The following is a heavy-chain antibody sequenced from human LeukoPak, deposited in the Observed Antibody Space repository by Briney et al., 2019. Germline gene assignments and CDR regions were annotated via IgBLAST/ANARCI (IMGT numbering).Heavy chain of an antibody. CDR2: ISSSSSTI. CDR3: ARVSAIAAAGLIL. V-gene: IGHV3-48*01. CDR1: GFTFSSYS. D-gene: IGHD6-13*01. Sequence: GGSLRLSCAASGFTFSSYSMNWVRQAPGKGLEWVSYISSSSSTIYYADSVKGRFTISRDNAKNSLYLQMNSLRAEDTAVYYCARVSAIAAAGLILWGQGTLVTVSS. J-gene: IGHJ4*02.